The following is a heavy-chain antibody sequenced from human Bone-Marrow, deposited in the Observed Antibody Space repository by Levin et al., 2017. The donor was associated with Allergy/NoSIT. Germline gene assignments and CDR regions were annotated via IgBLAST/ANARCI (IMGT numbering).Heavy chain of an antibody. V-gene: IGHV3-49*04. CDR1: GFSFGDYA. J-gene: IGHJ6*02. D-gene: IGHD3/OR15-3a*01. CDR2: IRSRNYGGTT. CDR3: TREEDWGFTRYDDPSYGLAV. Sequence: GGSLRLSCSVSGFSFGDYAISWVRQAPGVGLEWVGFIRSRNYGGTTEYAASVKGRSTISRDNSKNFSYLQMNSLTIEDTAVYFCTREEDWGFTRYDDPSYGLAVWGQGTTVSVS.